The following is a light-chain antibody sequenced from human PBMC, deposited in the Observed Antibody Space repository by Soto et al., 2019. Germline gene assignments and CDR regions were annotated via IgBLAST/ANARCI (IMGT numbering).Light chain of an antibody. Sequence: DIQMTQSPSILSASVGDRVTITCRASQSISSWLAWYQQKPGKAPNLLIHKASHLESGVPSRFSGSGSGTESTLTISSLQPGDFATYYCQHYNTYPWTFGQGTKV. CDR3: QHYNTYPWT. CDR2: KAS. CDR1: QSISSW. V-gene: IGKV1-5*03. J-gene: IGKJ1*01.